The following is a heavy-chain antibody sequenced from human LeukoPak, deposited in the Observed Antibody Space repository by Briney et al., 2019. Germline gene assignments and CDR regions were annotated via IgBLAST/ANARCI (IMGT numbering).Heavy chain of an antibody. Sequence: GGSLRLYCAASGFAFSSYSMNWVRQAPGKGLEWVSSVSRRSSFIFYADSVQGRLTVSRDDAKDSLFLQMNSLRAEDTAVYYCARVSDAYDYFFDYWGQGTLVTVSS. CDR1: GFAFSSYS. CDR2: VSRRSSFI. D-gene: IGHD5-12*01. CDR3: ARVSDAYDYFFDY. V-gene: IGHV3-21*01. J-gene: IGHJ4*02.